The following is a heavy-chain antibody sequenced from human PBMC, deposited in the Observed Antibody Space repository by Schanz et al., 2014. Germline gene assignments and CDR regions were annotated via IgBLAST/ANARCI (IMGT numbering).Heavy chain of an antibody. CDR3: AREQIMAAAGLVDY. CDR2: IATSSSTR. J-gene: IGHJ4*01. V-gene: IGHV3-48*01. Sequence: VQLVESGGGVVQPGRSLRLSCAASGFIFSSYSMNWVRQAPGKGLEWLSYIATSSSTRHYADSVKGRVTISRDNAKNSVSLQMRRLRVEDTAVYYCAREQIMAAAGLVDYWGHGTLVTVSS. CDR1: GFIFSSYS. D-gene: IGHD6-13*01.